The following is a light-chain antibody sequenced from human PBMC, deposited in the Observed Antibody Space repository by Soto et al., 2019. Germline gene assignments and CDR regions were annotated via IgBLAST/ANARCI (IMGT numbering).Light chain of an antibody. V-gene: IGKV1-5*03. CDR1: QSINNW. CDR3: QQYDSYLFT. J-gene: IGKJ4*01. Sequence: DIPMTQSPSTLSASVGDRVTITCRASQSINNWLAWYQQKPGKAPKLLISKASNLKSGVPSRFSGTGSGTEFTLTISSLQPDDCASYYCQQYDSYLFTFGGGTKVEI. CDR2: KAS.